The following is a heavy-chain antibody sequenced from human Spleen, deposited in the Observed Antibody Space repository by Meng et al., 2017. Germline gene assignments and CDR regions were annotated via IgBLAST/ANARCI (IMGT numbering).Heavy chain of an antibody. CDR3: ARGEAVAGTFSYYFDY. CDR1: GFTVSHNY. J-gene: IGHJ4*02. V-gene: IGHV3-11*04. Sequence: GGSLRLSCAASGFTVSHNYMSWVRQAPGKGLEWVSYISSSGSTIYYADSVKGRFTISRDNSKNTVYLQINSLRAEDTAVYYCARGEAVAGTFSYYFDYWGQGTLVTVSS. D-gene: IGHD6-19*01. CDR2: ISSSGSTI.